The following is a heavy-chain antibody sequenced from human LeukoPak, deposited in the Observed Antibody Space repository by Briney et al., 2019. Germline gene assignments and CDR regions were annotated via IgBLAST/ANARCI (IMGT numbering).Heavy chain of an antibody. CDR1: GDSISISTYY. Sequence: PSETLSLTCTVSGDSISISTYYWGWIRQPPGKGLEWIGSISYSGSTNYNPSLKSRVTISVDTSKNQFSLKLSSVTAADTAVYYCARGTYSSSWHYYYYYYYMDVWGKGTTVTVSS. CDR2: ISYSGST. J-gene: IGHJ6*03. D-gene: IGHD6-13*01. CDR3: ARGTYSSSWHYYYYYYYMDV. V-gene: IGHV4-39*07.